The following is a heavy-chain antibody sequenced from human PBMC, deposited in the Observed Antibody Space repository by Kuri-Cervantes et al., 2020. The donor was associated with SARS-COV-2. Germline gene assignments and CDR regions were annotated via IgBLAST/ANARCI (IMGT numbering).Heavy chain of an antibody. V-gene: IGHV3-30-3*01. Sequence: GGSLRLSCAASGFTFSSYAMHWVRQAPGKGLEWVAVISDDGSNKYYADSVKGRFTISRDNSKNTLYLQMNSLRAEDTAVYYCARDSHYYGSGSYYNKIDYWGQGTLVTVSS. D-gene: IGHD3-10*01. J-gene: IGHJ4*02. CDR1: GFTFSSYA. CDR2: ISDDGSNK. CDR3: ARDSHYYGSGSYYNKIDY.